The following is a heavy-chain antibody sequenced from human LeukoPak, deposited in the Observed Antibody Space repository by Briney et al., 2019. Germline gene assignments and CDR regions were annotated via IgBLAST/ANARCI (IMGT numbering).Heavy chain of an antibody. CDR3: ALYSGSYYSDLFFDY. V-gene: IGHV5-51*01. CDR2: IYPGDSDT. CDR1: GYSFTSYW. D-gene: IGHD1-26*01. Sequence: GESLKISCKGSGYSFTSYWIGWGRQMPGKGLGWMGIIYPGDSDTRYCPSFQGQVTISADKSISTAYLQWSSLKASDTAMYHCALYSGSYYSDLFFDYWGQGTLVTVSS. J-gene: IGHJ4*02.